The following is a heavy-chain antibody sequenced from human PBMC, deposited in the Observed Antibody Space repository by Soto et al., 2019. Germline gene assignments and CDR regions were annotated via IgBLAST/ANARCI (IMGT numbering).Heavy chain of an antibody. D-gene: IGHD3-10*01. CDR2: INHSGST. CDR1: GGSFSGYY. J-gene: IGHJ4*02. V-gene: IGHV4-34*01. CDR3: ARGVYYYGSGSYFPLFDY. Sequence: SETLSLTCAVYGGSFSGYYWSWIRQPPGKGLEWIGEINHSGSTNYNPSLKSRVTISVDTSKNQFSLKLSSVTAADTAVYYCARGVYYYGSGSYFPLFDYWGQGTLVTVS.